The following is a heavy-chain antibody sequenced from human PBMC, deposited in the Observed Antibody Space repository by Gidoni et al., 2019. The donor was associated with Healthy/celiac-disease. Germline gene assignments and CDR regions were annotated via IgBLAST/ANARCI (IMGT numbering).Heavy chain of an antibody. D-gene: IGHD6-19*01. Sequence: QVQLQESVPGLVKPSETLSLTCTVSGGSISSYYWSWIRQPPGKGLEWIGYIYYSGSTNYNPSLKSRVTISVDTSKNQFSLKLSSVTAADTAVYYCARGAVAGAYYYYGMDVWGQGTTVTVSS. J-gene: IGHJ6*02. CDR3: ARGAVAGAYYYYGMDV. V-gene: IGHV4-59*01. CDR1: GGSISSYY. CDR2: IYYSGST.